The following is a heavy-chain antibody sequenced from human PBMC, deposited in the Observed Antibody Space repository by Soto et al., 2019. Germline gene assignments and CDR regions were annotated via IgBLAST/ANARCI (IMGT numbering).Heavy chain of an antibody. V-gene: IGHV5-51*01. CDR3: ARPRGGYNWAFDY. D-gene: IGHD5-12*01. J-gene: IGHJ4*02. Sequence: ESLKISGKGAGYSFTSYWIAWVRQMPGKGLEWMGIIHPGDSDTRYSPSFQGQVTISADKSISTAYLQWSSLKASDTAMYYCARPRGGYNWAFDYWGQGTLVTVSS. CDR1: GYSFTSYW. CDR2: IHPGDSDT.